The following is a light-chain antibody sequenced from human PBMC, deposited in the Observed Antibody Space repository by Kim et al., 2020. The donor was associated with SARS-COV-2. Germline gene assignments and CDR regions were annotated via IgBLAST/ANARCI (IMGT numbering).Light chain of an antibody. CDR1: QSVSSSY. J-gene: IGKJ1*01. V-gene: IGKV3-20*01. Sequence: SHGKRATLSCSASQSVSSSYLAWYQQKPGQDPRLLIYGASSRATGIPDRFSGSGSGTDFTLTISRLEPEDFAVYYCQQYGSSPWTFGQGTKVDIK. CDR2: GAS. CDR3: QQYGSSPWT.